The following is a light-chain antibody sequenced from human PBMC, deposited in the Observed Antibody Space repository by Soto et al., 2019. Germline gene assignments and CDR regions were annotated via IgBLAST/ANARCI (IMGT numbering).Light chain of an antibody. Sequence: EIVLTQSPATLSVSPGERATLSCRASQSVSSYLAWYQQKPGQAPRLLIYGASSRATGTPDRFSGSGSGTDFTLTISRLETEDFAVYYGQQYGSSPTITFGQGTRLEIK. CDR3: QQYGSSPTIT. J-gene: IGKJ5*01. V-gene: IGKV3-20*01. CDR2: GAS. CDR1: QSVSSY.